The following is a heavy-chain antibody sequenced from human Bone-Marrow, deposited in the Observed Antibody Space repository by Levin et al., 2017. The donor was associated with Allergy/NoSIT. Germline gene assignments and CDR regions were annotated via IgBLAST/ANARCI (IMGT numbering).Heavy chain of an antibody. J-gene: IGHJ6*02. CDR2: IKQDGSEK. V-gene: IGHV3-7*01. CDR1: GFTFSSYW. Sequence: GGSLRLSCAASGFTFSSYWMSWVRQAPGKGLEWVANIKQDGSEKYYVDSVKGRFTISRDNAKNSLYLQMNSLRAEDTAVYYCARDHIAVAAGYFYYYYYGMDVWGQGTTVTVSS. CDR3: ARDHIAVAAGYFYYYYYGMDV. D-gene: IGHD6-19*01.